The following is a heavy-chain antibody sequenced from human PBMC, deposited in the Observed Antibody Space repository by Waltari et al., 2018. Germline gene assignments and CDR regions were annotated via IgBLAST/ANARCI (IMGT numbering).Heavy chain of an antibody. CDR2: VWYDGINK. Sequence: QGLLVESGGRVVQPGRSLRLSWSASGFTFNRYVMQWVRPAPGKGLEWVAVVWYDGINKYYADSVKGRFTISRDNSENTLYLQMNSLRVDDTATYYCARGALAGRFFDFWGQGTLVTVSS. CDR3: ARGALAGRFFDF. V-gene: IGHV3-33*01. J-gene: IGHJ4*02. CDR1: GFTFNRYV. D-gene: IGHD6-19*01.